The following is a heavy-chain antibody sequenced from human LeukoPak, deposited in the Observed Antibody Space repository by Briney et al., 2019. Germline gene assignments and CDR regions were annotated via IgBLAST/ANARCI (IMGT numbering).Heavy chain of an antibody. J-gene: IGHJ6*02. CDR2: ISSSGSTI. CDR3: AIPPLSGTGSSRPLAGMDV. CDR1: GFTFSDYY. Sequence: GGSLRLSCAASGFTFSDYYMSWIRQAPGKGLEWVSYISSSGSTIYYADSVKGRFTISRDNARNSLYLQMNSLRAEDTAVYYCAIPPLSGTGSSRPLAGMDVWGQGTTVTVSS. D-gene: IGHD3-10*01. V-gene: IGHV3-11*04.